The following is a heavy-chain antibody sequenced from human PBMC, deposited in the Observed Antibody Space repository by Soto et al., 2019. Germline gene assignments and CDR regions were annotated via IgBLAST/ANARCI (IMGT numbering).Heavy chain of an antibody. Sequence: GGSLRLSCAASGFTFSSYSMNWVRQAPGKGLEWVSSISSSSSYIYYADSVKGRFTISRDNAKNSLYLQMNSLRAEDTAVYYCARWGLEWLLRDYDYWGQGTLVTVSS. CDR2: ISSSSSYI. CDR1: GFTFSSYS. D-gene: IGHD3-3*01. V-gene: IGHV3-21*01. CDR3: ARWGLEWLLRDYDY. J-gene: IGHJ4*02.